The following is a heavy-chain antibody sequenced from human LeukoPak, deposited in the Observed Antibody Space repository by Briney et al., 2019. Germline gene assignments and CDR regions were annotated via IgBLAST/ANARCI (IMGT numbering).Heavy chain of an antibody. CDR1: GFTFSSYS. V-gene: IGHV3-21*01. CDR2: ISSSSSYI. D-gene: IGHD3-9*01. CDR3: ARKAIDAFDI. Sequence: GGSLRLSCAASGFTFSSYSMNWVRQAPGKGLEWVSSISSSSSYIYYADSVKGRFTISRDNSKNTLYLQMNSLRAEDTAVYYCARKAIDAFDIWGQGTMVTVSS. J-gene: IGHJ3*02.